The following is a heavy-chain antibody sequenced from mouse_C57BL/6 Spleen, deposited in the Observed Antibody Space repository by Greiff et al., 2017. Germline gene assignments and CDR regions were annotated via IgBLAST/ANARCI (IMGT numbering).Heavy chain of an antibody. CDR1: GYTFTDYE. CDR2: IDPETGGT. CDR3: SYYYGSRGVMDY. D-gene: IGHD1-1*01. Sequence: VQLQQSGAELVRPGASVTLSCKASGYTFTDYEMHWVKQTPVHGLEWIGAIDPETGGTAYNQKFKGKAILTADKSSSTAYMELRSLTSEDSAVYYCSYYYGSRGVMDYWGQGTSVTVSS. J-gene: IGHJ4*01. V-gene: IGHV1-15*01.